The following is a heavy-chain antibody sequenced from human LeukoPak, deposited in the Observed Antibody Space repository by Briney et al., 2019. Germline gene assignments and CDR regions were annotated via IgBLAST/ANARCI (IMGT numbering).Heavy chain of an antibody. J-gene: IGHJ4*02. Sequence: ASVKVSCKTSGYNFTNFDINWVRQATGQGLEWMGWMNPNSGNTGYAQKFQGRVIMTRNTSISTAYMELYSLRSEDTAVYYYARDNGVKCSGNSCYSVRYFDYWGQGSLITVSS. CDR2: MNPNSGNT. V-gene: IGHV1-8*01. CDR3: ARDNGVKCSGNSCYSVRYFDY. D-gene: IGHD2-15*01. CDR1: GYNFTNFD.